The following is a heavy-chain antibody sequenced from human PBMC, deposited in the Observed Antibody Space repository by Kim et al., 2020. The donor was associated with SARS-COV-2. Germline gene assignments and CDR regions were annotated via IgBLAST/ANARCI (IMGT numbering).Heavy chain of an antibody. Sequence: GGSLRLSCAASGFTFDEYAMSWVRQVPGKGLEWVSGINRDGATTRYADSVKGRLTISSDNAQNSLFLQMNSLRPEDTALYHCARVLQAECSGDPWQAFDLWGRGTMVTVSS. D-gene: IGHD3-10*02. CDR3: ARVLQAECSGDPWQAFDL. J-gene: IGHJ3*01. V-gene: IGHV3-20*01. CDR1: GFTFDEYA. CDR2: INRDGATT.